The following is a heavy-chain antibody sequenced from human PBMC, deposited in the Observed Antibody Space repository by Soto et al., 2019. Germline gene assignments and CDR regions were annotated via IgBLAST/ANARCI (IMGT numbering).Heavy chain of an antibody. CDR2: INPATGAP. J-gene: IGHJ3*02. CDR1: GYPVTAYY. CDR3: AGGGGVGVAGSAAFDM. V-gene: IGHV1-2*02. Sequence: QLHLVQSGAVVKKPGASVTVSCSASGYPVTAYYMHWVRQAPGRGLEWMGGINPATGAPKYTQTFQGRVTMTRAPSTGTVFMEPGGLTSEDTAVFYWAGGGGVGVAGSAAFDMWGQGTLVTVSS. D-gene: IGHD3-3*01.